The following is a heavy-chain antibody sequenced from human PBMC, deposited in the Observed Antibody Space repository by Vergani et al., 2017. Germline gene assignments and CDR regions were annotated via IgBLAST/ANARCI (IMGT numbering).Heavy chain of an antibody. J-gene: IGHJ6*03. Sequence: QVQLQESGPGLVKPSQTLSLTCSVSGGSISRRGHYWSWIRQHPGKGLEWIGYIDYSGNKYYKPSLKSRLTISLDTSKNQFSMNLSAVTAADTAVYYCARGGYSSSXTLGGHDYYYMDVWGTGSTVTVSS. CDR1: GGSISRRGHY. D-gene: IGHD6-19*01. V-gene: IGHV4-31*03. CDR3: ARGGYSSSXTLGGHDYYYMDV. CDR2: IDYSGNK.